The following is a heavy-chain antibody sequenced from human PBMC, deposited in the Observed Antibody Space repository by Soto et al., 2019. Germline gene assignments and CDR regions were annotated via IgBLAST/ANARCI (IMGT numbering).Heavy chain of an antibody. CDR2: IYYSGST. Sequence: PSETLSLTCTVSGGSISSSSYYWGWIRQPPGKGLEWIGSIYYSGSTYYNPSLKSRVTISVDTSKNQFSLKLSSVTAADTAVYYCARAGIAAAGPYYYYGMDVWGQGTTVTVSS. CDR3: ARAGIAAAGPYYYYGMDV. J-gene: IGHJ6*02. D-gene: IGHD6-13*01. V-gene: IGHV4-39*01. CDR1: GGSISSSSYY.